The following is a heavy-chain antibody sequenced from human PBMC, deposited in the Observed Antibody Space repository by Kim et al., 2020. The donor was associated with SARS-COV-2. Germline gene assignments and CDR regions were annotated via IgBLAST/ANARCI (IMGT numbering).Heavy chain of an antibody. Sequence: GGSLRLSCAASGFTFSSYEMNWVRQAPGKGLEWVSYISSSGSTIYYADSVKGRFTISRDNAKNSLYLQMNSLRAEDTAVYYCARGVETIVGVVTPWVYMDVWGEGTTVTVSS. J-gene: IGHJ6*03. D-gene: IGHD3-3*01. CDR2: ISSSGSTI. CDR1: GFTFSSYE. V-gene: IGHV3-48*03. CDR3: ARGVETIVGVVTPWVYMDV.